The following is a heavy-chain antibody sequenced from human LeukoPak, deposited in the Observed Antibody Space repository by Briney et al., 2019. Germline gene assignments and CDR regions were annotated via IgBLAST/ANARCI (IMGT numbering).Heavy chain of an antibody. CDR3: ATGSHGGIDY. CDR2: IMPVSGPT. J-gene: IGHJ4*02. Sequence: SVKVSCKTSGFKFGSYGINWVRQAPGQGLEWMGAIMPVSGPTTYAQDFQGRVTITEDESTSTAYMELSALRSEDTAVFYCATGSHGGIDYWGQGSLVIVSS. V-gene: IGHV1-69*13. D-gene: IGHD3-16*01. CDR1: GFKFGSYG.